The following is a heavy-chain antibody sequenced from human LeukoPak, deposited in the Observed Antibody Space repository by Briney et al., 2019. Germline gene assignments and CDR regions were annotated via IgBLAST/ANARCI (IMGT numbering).Heavy chain of an antibody. J-gene: IGHJ4*02. CDR3: ARDVGDHGDSFNFHY. CDR1: GGSISTYY. CDR2: IYYSGNI. V-gene: IGHV4-59*01. Sequence: SETLSLTCTVSGGSISTYYWSWIRQPPGKGLEWIGYIYYSGNINYNPSLKSRVTISVDTSKNQFFLKLGSVTAADTAVYYCARDVGDHGDSFNFHYWGQGTLVTVSS. D-gene: IGHD4-17*01.